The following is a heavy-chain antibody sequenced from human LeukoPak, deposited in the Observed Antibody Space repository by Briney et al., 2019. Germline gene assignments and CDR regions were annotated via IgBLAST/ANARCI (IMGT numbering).Heavy chain of an antibody. D-gene: IGHD3-10*01. Sequence: GGSLRLSCAASGFNFSSYAMHWDRQAPGKRLETVAVISYDGSNKYYTDSVKGRFTISRDTSKNTLYLQMNTLRAEAPAVYYCPRAAWFGEPFDYWGQGTLVTVSS. CDR3: PRAAWFGEPFDY. J-gene: IGHJ4*02. CDR2: ISYDGSNK. CDR1: GFNFSSYA. V-gene: IGHV3-30*04.